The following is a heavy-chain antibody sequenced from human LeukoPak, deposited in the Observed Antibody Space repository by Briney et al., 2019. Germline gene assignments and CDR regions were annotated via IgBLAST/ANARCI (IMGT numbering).Heavy chain of an antibody. CDR3: ASHIAVAERSGYFDY. V-gene: IGHV4-59*01. D-gene: IGHD6-19*01. Sequence: SETLSFTCTVSGGSISSYYWSWIRQPPGKGLEWIGYIYYSGSTNYNPSLKSRVTISVDTSKNQFSLKLSSVTAADTAVYYCASHIAVAERSGYFDYWGQGTLVTVSS. CDR2: IYYSGST. J-gene: IGHJ4*02. CDR1: GGSISSYY.